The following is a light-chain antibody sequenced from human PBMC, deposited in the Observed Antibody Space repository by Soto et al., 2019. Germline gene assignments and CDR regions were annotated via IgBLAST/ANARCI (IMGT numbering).Light chain of an antibody. CDR1: QSVTSSY. V-gene: IGKV3-20*01. J-gene: IGKJ4*01. CDR2: GAS. Sequence: EIVLTQSPGTLSLSPGERATLSCMASQSVTSSYLAWYQQKPGQAPRLLIYGASSRATGIPDRFSGSGSGTDFTLTISRLEPEDFAVYYCQQYGSSPPLSFGGGTKVDI. CDR3: QQYGSSPPLS.